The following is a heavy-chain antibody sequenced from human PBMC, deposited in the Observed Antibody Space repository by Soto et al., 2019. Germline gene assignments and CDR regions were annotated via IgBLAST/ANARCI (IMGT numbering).Heavy chain of an antibody. J-gene: IGHJ6*02. Sequence: EVQLVESGGYFVKPGGSLRLSCAASGFTFSNAWMNWVRQAPGKGLEWVGRIKSQINGATADYAAPVKARFTISRDDSKNTLYLQMTSLKIEDTGVYYCTTNKRNSASLDLWGQGTTVTVSS. V-gene: IGHV3-15*07. CDR2: IKSQINGATA. D-gene: IGHD2-2*01. CDR3: TTNKRNSASLDL. CDR1: GFTFSNAW.